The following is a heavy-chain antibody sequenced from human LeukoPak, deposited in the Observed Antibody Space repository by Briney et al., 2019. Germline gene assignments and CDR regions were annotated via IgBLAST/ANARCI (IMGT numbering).Heavy chain of an antibody. CDR3: AKGKRDYDY. CDR2: ISGSGGTT. Sequence: PGGSLRLSCVASGFTFSSYAMSWVRQAPGKGLEWVSGISGSGGTTYYADSVKGRFTISRDNSKNTLYLQMNSLRAEDTAVYYCAKGKRDYDYWGQGTPVTVSS. J-gene: IGHJ4*02. CDR1: GFTFSSYA. D-gene: IGHD3-16*01. V-gene: IGHV3-23*01.